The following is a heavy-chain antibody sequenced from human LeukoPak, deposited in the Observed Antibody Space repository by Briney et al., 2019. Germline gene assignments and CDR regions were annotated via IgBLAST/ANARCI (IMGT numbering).Heavy chain of an antibody. D-gene: IGHD6-19*01. CDR3: ARALEPSIAVIDY. CDR2: ISSSSSYI. CDR1: GFTFSSYS. J-gene: IGHJ4*02. V-gene: IGHV3-21*01. Sequence: PGGSLRLSCAASGFTFSSYSMGWVRQAPGKGLEWVSSISSSSSYIYYADSVKGRFTISRDNAKNSLYLQMNSLRAEDTAVYYCARALEPSIAVIDYWGQGTLVTVSS.